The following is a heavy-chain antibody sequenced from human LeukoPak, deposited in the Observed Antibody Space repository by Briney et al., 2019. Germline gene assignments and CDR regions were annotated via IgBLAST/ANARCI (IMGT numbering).Heavy chain of an antibody. CDR1: GGSISSYY. CDR2: IYYSGST. J-gene: IGHJ6*02. Sequence: SETLSLTCTVSGGSISSYYWSWIRQPPGKGLEWIGYIYYSGSTNYNPSLKSRVTISVDTSKNQFSLKLSSVSAADTAVYYCARHNYYYYGMDVWGQGTTVTVSS. V-gene: IGHV4-59*08. CDR3: ARHNYYYYGMDV.